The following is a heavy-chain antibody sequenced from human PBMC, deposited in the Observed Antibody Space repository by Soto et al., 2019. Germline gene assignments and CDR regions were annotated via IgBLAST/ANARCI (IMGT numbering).Heavy chain of an antibody. D-gene: IGHD2-15*01. CDR2: IHHSGRT. CDR3: AKTFYDRVVAPPSELDL. Sequence: PWETLSLTCTVSGGSSSSYYWSWIRQTPGKGLEWIGYIHHSGRTNYNPSLRSRVTISVDTSKNQLSLKLTSVTAADSAIYYCAKTFYDRVVAPPSELDLGGQGPLVTVPS. CDR1: GGSSSSYY. J-gene: IGHJ1*01. V-gene: IGHV4-59*03.